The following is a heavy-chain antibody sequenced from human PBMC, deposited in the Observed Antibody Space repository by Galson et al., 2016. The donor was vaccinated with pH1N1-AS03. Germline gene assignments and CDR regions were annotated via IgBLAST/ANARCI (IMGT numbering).Heavy chain of an antibody. CDR2: TSGDDNAGDDNS. V-gene: IGHV2-5*02. J-gene: IGHJ4*02. CDR1: GFSLGRSGVG. Sequence: PALVKPTQTLTLTCSFSGFSLGRSGVGVGWIRQAPGKALEWLTLTSGDDNAGDDNSHYSPSLKSRLTVTKDTPKNLVVLTLTDMDPVDTATYFCTRSRYYNTNLYYFDYWGQGTLVTVSS. CDR3: TRSRYYNTNLYYFDY. D-gene: IGHD2/OR15-2a*01.